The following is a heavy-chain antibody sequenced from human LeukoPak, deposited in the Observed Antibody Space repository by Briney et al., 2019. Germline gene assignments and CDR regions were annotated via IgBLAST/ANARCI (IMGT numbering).Heavy chain of an antibody. CDR2: IKQDGSEK. CDR1: GFTFSSYW. CDR3: ASSFWEVPAVLPSD. V-gene: IGHV3-7*01. J-gene: IGHJ4*02. Sequence: GGSLRLSCAASGFTFSSYWMSWVRQAPGKGLEWVANIKQDGSEKYYVDSVKGRFTISRDNAKNSLYLQMNSLRAEDTAVYYCASSFWEVPAVLPSDWGQGTLVTVSS. D-gene: IGHD2-2*01.